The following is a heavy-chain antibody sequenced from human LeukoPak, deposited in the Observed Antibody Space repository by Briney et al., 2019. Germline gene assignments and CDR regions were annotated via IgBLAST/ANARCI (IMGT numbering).Heavy chain of an antibody. Sequence: GSVNVSCAASGYTFTSDYMHWVRHAPGQGLEWMGRINPNSGGPNYAQKLQGRVTMTSDTSISTAYMELSRLRSDDTAAYYCARSFSIAVAVPGGFWGQGTMVTVSS. CDR3: ARSFSIAVAVPGGF. V-gene: IGHV1-2*06. CDR1: GYTFTSDY. CDR2: INPNSGGP. D-gene: IGHD6-19*01. J-gene: IGHJ3*01.